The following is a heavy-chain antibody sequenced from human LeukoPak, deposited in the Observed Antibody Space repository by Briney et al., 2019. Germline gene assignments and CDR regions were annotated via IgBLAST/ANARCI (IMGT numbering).Heavy chain of an antibody. D-gene: IGHD1-26*01. J-gene: IGHJ4*02. CDR2: LSGLGYRT. CDR3: AKYGVGETYFGDY. V-gene: IGHV3-23*01. CDR1: GFIFGSYA. Sequence: GGSLRLSCEASGFIFGSYAMGWVRQAPGKGLEWVSGLSGLGYRTHYADSVRGRFIISRDNSKNSLFLQMNSLRVEDTAVYYCAKYGVGETYFGDYWGQGALVIVST.